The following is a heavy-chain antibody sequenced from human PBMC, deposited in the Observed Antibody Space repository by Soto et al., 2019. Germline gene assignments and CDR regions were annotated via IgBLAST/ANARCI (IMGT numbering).Heavy chain of an antibody. CDR1: GASISSRSHY. D-gene: IGHD3-3*01. Sequence: QLQLQESGPGLVKPSETLSLTCTVSGASISSRSHYWGWIRQSPGKHLEWIGSSFYRVSTHYNPSRKTRDTISVDTSKNQVPLKVYSVTSADTAVYYCATADGFGVVTPFFEYWGQGILVTVSS. J-gene: IGHJ4*02. V-gene: IGHV4-39*01. CDR3: ATADGFGVVTPFFEY. CDR2: SFYRVST.